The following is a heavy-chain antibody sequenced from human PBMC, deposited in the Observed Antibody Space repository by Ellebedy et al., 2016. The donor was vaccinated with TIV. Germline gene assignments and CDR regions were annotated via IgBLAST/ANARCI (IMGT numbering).Heavy chain of an antibody. CDR1: GGTLTSYV. Sequence: AASVKVSCKASGGTLTSYVVNWVRQAPGQRLEWMGGLIPLSGTTMYAENLEGRVTFTADESTHTGFMELRGLRHEDTAVYYCTRGTYYAGSGFKFYFGYWGQGTPVTVSS. CDR2: LIPLSGTT. J-gene: IGHJ4*02. CDR3: TRGTYYAGSGFKFYFGY. V-gene: IGHV1-69*13. D-gene: IGHD3-10*01.